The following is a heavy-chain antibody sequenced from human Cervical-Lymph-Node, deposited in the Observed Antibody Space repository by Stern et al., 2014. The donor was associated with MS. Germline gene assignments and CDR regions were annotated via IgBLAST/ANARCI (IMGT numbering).Heavy chain of an antibody. J-gene: IGHJ4*02. CDR3: VRQAPEQTLDY. D-gene: IGHD1/OR15-1a*01. Sequence: EVQLVESGAEVKKPGDSLKISCKASGYSFTSYWIGWVRQMPGKGLEWMGIIQPGDSEARSSPSFRGQVPISATRSISTAYLQWSSLKASDTAMYYCVRQAPEQTLDYWGRGTLVTVSS. CDR1: GYSFTSYW. CDR2: IQPGDSEA. V-gene: IGHV5-51*01.